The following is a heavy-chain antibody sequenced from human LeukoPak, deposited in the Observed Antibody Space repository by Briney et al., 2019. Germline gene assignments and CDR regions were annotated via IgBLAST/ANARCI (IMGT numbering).Heavy chain of an antibody. D-gene: IGHD3-22*01. V-gene: IGHV3-21*01. Sequence: PGGSLRLSCAASGFTFSSYSMNWVRQAPGKGLEWVSSISSSSSYIYYADSVKGRFTISRDNAKNSLYLQMNSLRAEDTAVYYCARKSDYYDSSGYSLSRDAFDIWGQGTMVTVS. CDR2: ISSSSSYI. CDR3: ARKSDYYDSSGYSLSRDAFDI. J-gene: IGHJ3*02. CDR1: GFTFSSYS.